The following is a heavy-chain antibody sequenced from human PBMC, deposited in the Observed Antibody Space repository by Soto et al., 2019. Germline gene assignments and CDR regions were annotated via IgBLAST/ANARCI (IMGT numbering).Heavy chain of an antibody. CDR1: GFTFSSYA. CDR2: ISGSGGST. J-gene: IGHJ6*03. V-gene: IGHV3-23*01. CDR3: ANQEDYYYYMDV. Sequence: PGGSLRLSCAASGFTFSSYAMSWVRQAPGKGLEWVSAISGSGGSTYYADSVKGRFTISRDNSKNTLYLQMNSLRAEDTAVYYCANQEDYYYYMDVWGKGTTVTVSS.